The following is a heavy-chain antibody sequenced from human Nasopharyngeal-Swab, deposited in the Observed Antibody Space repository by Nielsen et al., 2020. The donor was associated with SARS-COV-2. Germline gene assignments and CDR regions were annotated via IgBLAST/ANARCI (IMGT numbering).Heavy chain of an antibody. CDR2: FDPEDGET. D-gene: IGHD3-16*02. CDR3: ATHYVWGSYRSNWFDP. Sequence: ASVKVSCKVSGYTLTELSMHWVRQAPGKGLEWMGGFDPEDGETIYAQKFQGRVTMTEDTSTDTAYMELSGLRSEDTAVYYCATHYVWGSYRSNWFDPWGQGTLVTVSS. J-gene: IGHJ5*02. CDR1: GYTLTELS. V-gene: IGHV1-24*01.